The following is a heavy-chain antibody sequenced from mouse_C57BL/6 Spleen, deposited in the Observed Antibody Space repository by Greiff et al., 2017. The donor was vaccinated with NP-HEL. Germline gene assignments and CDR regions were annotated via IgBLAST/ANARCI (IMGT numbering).Heavy chain of an antibody. Sequence: EVKLVESGGGLVKPGGSLKLSCAASGFTFSGYGMHWVRQAPEKGLEWVASISSGSSTTYYADTVKGRFTISRDNAKNTLFLQMTSLRSEDTAMYYCATGTYDMDYWGQGTSVTVSS. CDR2: ISSGSSTT. V-gene: IGHV5-17*01. CDR1: GFTFSGYG. CDR3: ATGTYDMDY. D-gene: IGHD4-1*01. J-gene: IGHJ4*01.